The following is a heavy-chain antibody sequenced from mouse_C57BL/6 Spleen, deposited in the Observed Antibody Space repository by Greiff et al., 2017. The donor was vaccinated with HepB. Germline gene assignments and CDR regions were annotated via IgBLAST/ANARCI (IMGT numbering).Heavy chain of an antibody. CDR1: GFTFSDAW. CDR3: TAYGSSWGYFDV. CDR2: IRNKANNHAT. D-gene: IGHD1-1*01. Sequence: EVQLQESGGGLVQPGGSMKLSCAASGFTFSDAWMDWVRQSPEKGLEWVAEIRNKANNHATYYAESVKGRFTISRDDSKSSVYLQMNSLRAEDTGIYYCTAYGSSWGYFDVWGTGTTVTVSS. V-gene: IGHV6-6*01. J-gene: IGHJ1*03.